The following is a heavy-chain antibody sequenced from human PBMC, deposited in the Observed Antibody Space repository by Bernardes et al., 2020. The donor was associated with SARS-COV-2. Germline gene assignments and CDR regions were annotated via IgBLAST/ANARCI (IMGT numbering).Heavy chain of an antibody. V-gene: IGHV2-5*02. CDR3: AHRPGLLAGLIVGHAFDI. CDR1: GFSLSTSGVG. CDR2: IYWDDDK. Sequence: SGPTLVKPTHTLTLTCTFSGFSLSTSGVGVGWIRQPPGKALEWLALIYWDDDKRYSPSLKSRLTITKDTSKNQVVLTMTNMDPVDTATYYCAHRPGLLAGLIVGHAFDIWGQGTMVTVSS. D-gene: IGHD2-15*01. J-gene: IGHJ3*02.